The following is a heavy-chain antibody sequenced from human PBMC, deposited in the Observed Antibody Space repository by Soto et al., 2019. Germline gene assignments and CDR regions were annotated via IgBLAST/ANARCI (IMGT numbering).Heavy chain of an antibody. Sequence: SVKVSCKASGGTFSSYAISWVRQAPGQGLEWMGGIIPIFGTANYAQKFQGGVTITADESTSTAYMELSSLRSEDTAVYYCAVLTGYSSSSAIDYWGQGTLVTVSS. D-gene: IGHD6-6*01. J-gene: IGHJ4*02. V-gene: IGHV1-69*13. CDR3: AVLTGYSSSSAIDY. CDR1: GGTFSSYA. CDR2: IIPIFGTA.